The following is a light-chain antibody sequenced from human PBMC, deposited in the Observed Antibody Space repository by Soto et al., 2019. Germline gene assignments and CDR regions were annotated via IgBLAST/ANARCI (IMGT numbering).Light chain of an antibody. CDR1: QDISNY. J-gene: IGKJ2*01. CDR3: LQHGDLPPYT. CDR2: DAS. Sequence: DIPMTQSTSSLSASVGDRVTITCQASQDISNYLNWYQQKPGKDPRLLIYDASNLETGVPSRFSGSGSGTDFTFTISSLQPEDIATYYCLQHGDLPPYTFGQGTKLEIK. V-gene: IGKV1-33*01.